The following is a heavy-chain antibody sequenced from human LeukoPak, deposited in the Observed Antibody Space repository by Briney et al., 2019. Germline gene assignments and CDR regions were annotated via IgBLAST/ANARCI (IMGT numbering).Heavy chain of an antibody. CDR1: GYTLTELS. CDR3: APLPHNWFDP. CDR2: FDPEDGET. J-gene: IGHJ5*02. V-gene: IGHV1-24*01. Sequence: AAVKVSCKVSGYTLTELSMHWVRQAPGKGVEWMGGFDPEDGETIYAQKFQGRVTMTEDTSTDTAYMELSSLRSEDTAVYYCAPLPHNWFDPWGQGTLVTVSS.